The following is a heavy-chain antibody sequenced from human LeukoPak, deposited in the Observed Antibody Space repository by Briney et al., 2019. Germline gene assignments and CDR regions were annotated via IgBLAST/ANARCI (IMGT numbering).Heavy chain of an antibody. D-gene: IGHD3-22*01. CDR2: IYPGDSDT. J-gene: IGHJ4*02. CDR1: GYSFTSYW. V-gene: IGHV5-51*01. Sequence: GESLKISRKGSGYSFTSYWIGWVRQMPGKGLEWMGIIYPGDSDTRYSPSFQGQVTISADKSISTAYLQWSSLKASDTAMYYCARLGLYDSSGYYGGYFDYWGQGTLVTVSS. CDR3: ARLGLYDSSGYYGGYFDY.